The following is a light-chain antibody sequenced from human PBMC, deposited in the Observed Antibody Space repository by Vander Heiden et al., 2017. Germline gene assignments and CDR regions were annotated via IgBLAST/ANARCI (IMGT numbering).Light chain of an antibody. CDR2: QDS. J-gene: IGLJ2*01. V-gene: IGLV3-1*01. CDR1: KLGDKY. CDR3: QAWDSSTCV. Sequence: SYELTQPPSVSVSPGQTASITCSGDKLGDKYACWYQQKPGQSPGLVIYQDSKRPSGIPERFSGSNSGTTATLTISGTQAMDEADYYCQAWDSSTCVFGGGTKMTVL.